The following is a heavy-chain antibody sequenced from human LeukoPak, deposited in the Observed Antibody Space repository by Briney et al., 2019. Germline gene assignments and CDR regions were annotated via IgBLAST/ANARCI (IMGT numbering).Heavy chain of an antibody. D-gene: IGHD3-22*01. CDR2: IYYSGST. Sequence: SQTLSLTCTVAGGSISSYYWSWIRQPPGKGLEWIGYIYYSGSTNYNPSLKSRVTISVDTSKNQFSLKLSSVTAADRAVYYCARLQGSGYYLYNWFDPWGQGTLVTVSS. J-gene: IGHJ5*02. V-gene: IGHV4-59*08. CDR1: GGSISSYY. CDR3: ARLQGSGYYLYNWFDP.